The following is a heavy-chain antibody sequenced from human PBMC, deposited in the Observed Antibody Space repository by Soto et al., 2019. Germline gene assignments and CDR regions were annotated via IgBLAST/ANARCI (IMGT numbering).Heavy chain of an antibody. CDR2: ISGSGGNT. D-gene: IGHD5-18*01. CDR1: GFTFRSYS. Sequence: GGSLRLSCAASGFTFRSYSMNWVRQAPGKGLEWVSVISGSGGNTYYADSVKGRFTISRDNSKNTLYLQMNSLRAEDTALYYCAKSPPDMVTGPFFDYWGQGTLVTVSS. V-gene: IGHV3-23*01. CDR3: AKSPPDMVTGPFFDY. J-gene: IGHJ4*02.